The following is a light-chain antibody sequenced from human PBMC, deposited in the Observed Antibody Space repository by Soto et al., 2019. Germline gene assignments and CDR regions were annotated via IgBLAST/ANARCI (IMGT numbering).Light chain of an antibody. CDR1: QSVNSN. Sequence: EIVMTQFPATLSVSPGERATLSCRASQSVNSNVAWYQQKPGQAPRLLIYGASTRATGIPARFGGSGSGTEYTLTISSLQSEDFPVYYCHQYNNWPPFTFGQGTRLEIK. V-gene: IGKV3-15*01. J-gene: IGKJ2*01. CDR3: HQYNNWPPFT. CDR2: GAS.